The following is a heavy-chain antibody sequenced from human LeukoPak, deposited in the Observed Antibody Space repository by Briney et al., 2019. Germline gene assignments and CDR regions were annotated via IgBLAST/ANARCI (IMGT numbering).Heavy chain of an antibody. CDR1: GGSFSGYY. CDR2: INHSGST. Sequence: SETLSLTCAVYGGSFSGYYWSWIRQPPGKGLEWIGEINHSGSTNYNPSLKSRVTMSVDTSKNQFSLKLSSVTAADTAVYYCSSGYGDYWGQGTLVTVSS. J-gene: IGHJ4*02. V-gene: IGHV4-34*03. D-gene: IGHD3-22*01. CDR3: SSGYGDY.